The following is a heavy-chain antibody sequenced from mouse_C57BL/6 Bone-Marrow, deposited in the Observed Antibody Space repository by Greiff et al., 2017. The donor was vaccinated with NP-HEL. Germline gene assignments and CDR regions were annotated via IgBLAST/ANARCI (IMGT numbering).Heavy chain of an antibody. J-gene: IGHJ2*01. CDR3: ARDFYGNSDY. CDR1: GFTFSDYG. V-gene: IGHV5-17*01. Sequence: EVKLMESGGGLVKPGGSLKLSCAASGFTFSDYGMHWVRQAPEKGLEWVAYISSGSSTIYYADTVKGRFTISRDNAKNTLCLQMASLRSEDTAMYYCARDFYGNSDYWGQGTTLTVSS. CDR2: ISSGSSTI. D-gene: IGHD2-1*01.